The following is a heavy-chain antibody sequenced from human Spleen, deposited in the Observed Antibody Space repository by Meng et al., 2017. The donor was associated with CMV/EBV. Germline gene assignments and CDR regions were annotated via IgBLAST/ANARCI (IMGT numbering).Heavy chain of an antibody. J-gene: IGHJ4*02. V-gene: IGHV4-39*07. CDR3: ARAHLYYDILTGYPENHATGYFDY. CDR1: GGSISSSSYY. CDR2: IYYSGST. Sequence: GSLRLSCTVSGGSISSSSYYWGWIRQPPGKGLEWIGSIYYSGSTYYNPSLKSRVTISVDTSKNQFSLKLSSVTAADTAVYYCARAHLYYDILTGYPENHATGYFDYWGQGTLVTVSS. D-gene: IGHD3-9*01.